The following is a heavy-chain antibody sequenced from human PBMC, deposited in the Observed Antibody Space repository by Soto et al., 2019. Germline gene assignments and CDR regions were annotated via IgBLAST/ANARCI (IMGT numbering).Heavy chain of an antibody. D-gene: IGHD5-18*01. Sequence: GGSLRLSCAASGFTFSSYAMSWVRQAPGKGLEWVSVISGSGGSTYYADSVKGRFTISRGNSKNTLYLQMNSLRAEDTAIYYCAKGARGYSFDDYWGQGTLVTVSS. CDR1: GFTFSSYA. CDR3: AKGARGYSFDDY. J-gene: IGHJ4*02. V-gene: IGHV3-23*01. CDR2: ISGSGGST.